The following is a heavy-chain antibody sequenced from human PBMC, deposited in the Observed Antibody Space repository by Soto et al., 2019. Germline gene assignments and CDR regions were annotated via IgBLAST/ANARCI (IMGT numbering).Heavy chain of an antibody. CDR2: INSDGSST. J-gene: IGHJ5*02. D-gene: IGHD6-19*01. V-gene: IGHV3-74*01. CDR1: GFTFSSYW. Sequence: PGGSLRLSCAASGFTFSSYWMHWVRQAPGKGLVWVSRINSDGSSTSYADSVKGRFTISRDNAKNTLYLQMNSLRAEDTAVYYCARLSIAVAGDEGLNWFDPWGQGALVTVSS. CDR3: ARLSIAVAGDEGLNWFDP.